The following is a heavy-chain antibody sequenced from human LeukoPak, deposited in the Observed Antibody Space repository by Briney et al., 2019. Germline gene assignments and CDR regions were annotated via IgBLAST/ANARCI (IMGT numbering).Heavy chain of an antibody. Sequence: GASVKVSCKSSGYTFTTYGITWVRQAPGQGLEWMGWISTDNGDTNYAQKLQGRVTMTTDTSTSTAYMELRSLRSDDTAVYYCARDVRVWSAYQIFDYYYYMDVWGKGTTVTVSS. CDR1: GYTFTTYG. CDR2: ISTDNGDT. V-gene: IGHV1-18*01. D-gene: IGHD3-3*01. CDR3: ARDVRVWSAYQIFDYYYYMDV. J-gene: IGHJ6*03.